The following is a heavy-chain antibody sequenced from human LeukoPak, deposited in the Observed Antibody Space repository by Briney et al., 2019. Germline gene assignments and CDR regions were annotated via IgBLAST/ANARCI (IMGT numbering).Heavy chain of an antibody. V-gene: IGHV3-74*01. CDR1: GFTVSSNY. J-gene: IGHJ4*02. D-gene: IGHD6-6*01. Sequence: GGSLRLSCAASGFTVSSNYMSWVRQAPGKGLVWVSRINTDGSSTSYADSVKGRFIISRDNAKNTLYLQMNSLRAEDTAVYYCAREAIDSSSGPSDYWGQGTLVTVSS. CDR2: INTDGSST. CDR3: AREAIDSSSGPSDY.